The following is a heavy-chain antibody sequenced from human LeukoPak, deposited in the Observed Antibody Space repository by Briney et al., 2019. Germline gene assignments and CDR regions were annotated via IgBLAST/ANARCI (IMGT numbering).Heavy chain of an antibody. CDR1: GYTLTSYA. CDR3: ARDLRYSSGWYLLDY. D-gene: IGHD6-19*01. V-gene: IGHV1-3*01. CDR2: INAGNGNT. J-gene: IGHJ4*02. Sequence: ASVKVSCKASGYTLTSYAMHWVRQAPGQRLEWMGWINAGNGNTKYSQKFQGRVTITRDTSASTAYMELSSLRSEDTAVYYCARDLRYSSGWYLLDYWGQGTLVTVSS.